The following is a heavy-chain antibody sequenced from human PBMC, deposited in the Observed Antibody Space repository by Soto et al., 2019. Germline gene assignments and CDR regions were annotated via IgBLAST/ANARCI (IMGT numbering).Heavy chain of an antibody. V-gene: IGHV1-69*13. D-gene: IGHD3-3*01. J-gene: IGHJ6*03. CDR1: GGTFSSYA. CDR3: ARDSGRYDSLSGYYYYYMDV. CDR2: IIPIFGTA. Sequence: ASVKVSCKASGGTFSSYAISWVRQAPGRGLEWMGGIIPIFGTANYAQKFQGRVTITADEATSTAYMELSSLRSEDTAVYYCARDSGRYDSLSGYYYYYMDVWGKGTTVTVSS.